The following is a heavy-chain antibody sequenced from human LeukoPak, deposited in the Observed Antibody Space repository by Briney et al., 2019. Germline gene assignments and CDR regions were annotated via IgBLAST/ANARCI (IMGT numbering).Heavy chain of an antibody. CDR3: ARDVGDIVTIPAAISVP. CDR2: ISDYNGNT. Sequence: GASVKVSCKASGYTFSSYGISWVRQAPGQGLEWMGWISDYNGNTNYAQMVQGRVTMTTDTSTSTAYMEVRSLRSDDTAMYYCARDVGDIVTIPAAISVPWGQGTLVTVSS. CDR1: GYTFSSYG. J-gene: IGHJ5*02. V-gene: IGHV1-18*01. D-gene: IGHD2-2*01.